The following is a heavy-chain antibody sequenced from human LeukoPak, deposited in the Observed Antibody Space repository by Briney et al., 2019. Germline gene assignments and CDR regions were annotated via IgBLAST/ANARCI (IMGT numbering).Heavy chain of an antibody. J-gene: IGHJ6*04. Sequence: GGSLRFSCAASGFTFSDYYMSWIRQAPGKGLEWVSVKGRFTVSRDNAKNSLYLQMNSLRAEDTAVYYCARGFRFPDVWGKGTTVTVSS. CDR3: ARGFRFPDV. V-gene: IGHV3-11*04. D-gene: IGHD2-21*01. CDR1: GFTFSDYY.